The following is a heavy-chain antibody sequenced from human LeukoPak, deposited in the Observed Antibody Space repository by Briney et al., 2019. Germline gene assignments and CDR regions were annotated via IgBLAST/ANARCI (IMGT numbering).Heavy chain of an antibody. CDR2: IYYSGST. J-gene: IGHJ4*02. V-gene: IGHV4-39*02. CDR1: GGSISSSSYY. D-gene: IGHD1-26*01. Sequence: SETLSLTCAVSGGSISSSSYYWGWIRQPPGKGLQWIGSIYYSGSTYYSPSLKSRVTISVDTSKNHFSLKLSSVTAADTAVYYCVRASGNYYEDFDYWGQGTLVTVSS. CDR3: VRASGNYYEDFDY.